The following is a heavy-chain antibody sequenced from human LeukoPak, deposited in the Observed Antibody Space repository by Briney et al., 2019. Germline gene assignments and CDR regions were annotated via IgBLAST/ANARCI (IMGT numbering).Heavy chain of an antibody. CDR3: ARGWPTQWLAPNFDY. D-gene: IGHD6-19*01. CDR1: GFTVSSNY. CDR2: IYSGGST. V-gene: IGHV3-53*01. J-gene: IGHJ4*02. Sequence: GGSLRLSCAASGFTVSSNYVSWVRQAPGKGLEWVSVIYSGGSTYYADSVKGRFTISRDNSKNTLYLQMNSLRAEDTAVYYCARGWPTQWLAPNFDYWGQGTLVTVSS.